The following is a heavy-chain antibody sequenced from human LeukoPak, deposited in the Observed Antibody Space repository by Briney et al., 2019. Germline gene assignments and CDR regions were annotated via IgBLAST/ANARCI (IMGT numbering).Heavy chain of an antibody. CDR2: INRSGAT. CDR1: GGSFSDYH. J-gene: IGHJ5*02. Sequence: SETLSLTCTMYGGSFSDYHWTRIRLPPGKGLEWIGEINRSGATSYNPSLKSRVTISVDRSKNQLSLKVTSVTAADTAVYYCARHTSSWYDDWGQGTLVTVSS. V-gene: IGHV4-34*01. D-gene: IGHD2-2*01. CDR3: ARHTSSWYDD.